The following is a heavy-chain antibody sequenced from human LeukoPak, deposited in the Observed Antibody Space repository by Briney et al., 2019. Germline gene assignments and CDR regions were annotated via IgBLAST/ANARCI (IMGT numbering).Heavy chain of an antibody. V-gene: IGHV4-59*12. J-gene: IGHJ3*02. CDR2: IYYSGST. D-gene: IGHD2-15*01. CDR3: ARSGMRFRVAATWGQDAFDI. CDR1: GGSISSYY. Sequence: SETLSLTCTVSGGSISSYYWSWIRQPPGKGLEWIGYIYYSGSTNYNPSLKSRVTISVDTSKNQFSLKLSSVTAADTAVYYCARSGMRFRVAATWGQDAFDIWGQGTMVTVSS.